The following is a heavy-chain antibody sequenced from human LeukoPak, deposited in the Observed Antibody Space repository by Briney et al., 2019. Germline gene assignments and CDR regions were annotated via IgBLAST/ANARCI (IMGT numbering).Heavy chain of an antibody. D-gene: IGHD1-26*01. CDR1: GGSISNYY. J-gene: IGHJ4*02. CDR2: LYASGST. V-gene: IGHV4-4*07. CDR3: ARDGAATFSGY. Sequence: PSETLSLTCTVSGGSISNYYWSWTRQPAGKGLEYIGRLYASGSTDYSPSLRSRLTMSLDTSKNQFSLKLTSVTAADTAIYYCARDGAATFSGYWGQGALVTVSS.